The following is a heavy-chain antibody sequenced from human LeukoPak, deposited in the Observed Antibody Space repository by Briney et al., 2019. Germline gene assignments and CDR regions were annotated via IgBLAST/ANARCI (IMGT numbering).Heavy chain of an antibody. CDR1: GFTFSSYA. V-gene: IGHV3-23*01. D-gene: IGHD6-19*01. CDR2: ISGSGGST. J-gene: IGHJ3*02. CDR3: AKVKRGSSGWTADDAFDI. Sequence: PGGSLRLSCAASGFTFSSYAMSWVRQAPGKGLEWASAISGSGGSTYYADSVKGRFTISRDNSKNTLYLQMNSLRAEDTAVYYCAKVKRGSSGWTADDAFDIWGQGTMVTVSS.